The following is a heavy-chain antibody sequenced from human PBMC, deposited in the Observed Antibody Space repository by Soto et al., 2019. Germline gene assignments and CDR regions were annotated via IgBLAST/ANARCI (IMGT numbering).Heavy chain of an antibody. Sequence: EVQLVESGGALVNPGGSLRLSCSASCLTFSKAWMNWVRQAPGKGLEWVGRIRSQTDGGTADYAAPVMGRFTLSRDDSENTIYLQINSLKTEDTAVYYCATAPGYWGSAPLDYWGQGTLVTVSS. D-gene: IGHD7-27*01. CDR3: ATAPGYWGSAPLDY. CDR1: CLTFSKAW. J-gene: IGHJ4*02. CDR2: IRSQTDGGTA. V-gene: IGHV3-15*07.